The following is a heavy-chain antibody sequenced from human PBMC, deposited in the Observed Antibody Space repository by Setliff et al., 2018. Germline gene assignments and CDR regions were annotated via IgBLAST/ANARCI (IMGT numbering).Heavy chain of an antibody. D-gene: IGHD3-22*01. Sequence: GESLKISCQGSGYTFSNYWIGWVRQMPGKGLEWMGVIYPGDSDTRYSPSFQGQVTISADKSISTAYLQWSSLKASGTATYYCARRDSTGYYGYSFDFWGQGTLVTV. CDR2: IYPGDSDT. CDR3: ARRDSTGYYGYSFDF. CDR1: GYTFSNYW. J-gene: IGHJ4*02. V-gene: IGHV5-51*01.